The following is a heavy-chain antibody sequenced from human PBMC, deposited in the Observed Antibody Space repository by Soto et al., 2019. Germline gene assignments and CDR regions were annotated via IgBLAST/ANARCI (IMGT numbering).Heavy chain of an antibody. D-gene: IGHD3-22*01. J-gene: IGHJ4*02. CDR1: GGSISSYY. CDR2: IYYSGST. Sequence: QVQLQESGPGLVKPSETLSLTCTVSGGSISSYYWSWIRQPPGKGLEWIGYIYYSGSTNYNPSLKSRVTISVDTSKNQFSLKLSSVTAADTAVYYCARDRWDSSGYYFDYWGQGTLVTVSS. CDR3: ARDRWDSSGYYFDY. V-gene: IGHV4-59*01.